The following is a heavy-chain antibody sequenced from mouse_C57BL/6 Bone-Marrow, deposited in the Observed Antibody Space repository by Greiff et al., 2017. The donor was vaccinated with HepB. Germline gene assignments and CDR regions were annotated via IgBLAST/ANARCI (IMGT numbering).Heavy chain of an antibody. J-gene: IGHJ1*03. V-gene: IGHV5-12*01. Sequence: DVHLVESGGGLVQPGGSLKLSCAASGFTFSDYYMYWVRQTPEKRLEWVAYISNGGGSTYYPDTVKGRFTISRDNAKNTLYLQMSRLKSEDTAMYYCARPLPPYWYFGVWGTGTTVTVSS. CDR1: GFTFSDYY. CDR2: ISNGGGST. CDR3: ARPLPPYWYFGV. D-gene: IGHD2-1*01.